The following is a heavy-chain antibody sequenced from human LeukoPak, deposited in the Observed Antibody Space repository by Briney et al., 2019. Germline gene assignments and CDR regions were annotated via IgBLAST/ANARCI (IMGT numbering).Heavy chain of an antibody. CDR1: GGSISSYH. Sequence: SETLSLTCTVSGGSISSYHWSWIWQPPGKGLEWIGYVYNRGRTNDNPSLKSRVTITVDTSKNWFSLKLSSLTAADTAVYYCAXXXGYSDYYYYMDVWGKGTTVTISS. J-gene: IGHJ6*03. V-gene: IGHV4-59*13. CDR3: AXXXGYSDYYYYMDV. D-gene: IGHD5-12*01. CDR2: VYNRGRT.